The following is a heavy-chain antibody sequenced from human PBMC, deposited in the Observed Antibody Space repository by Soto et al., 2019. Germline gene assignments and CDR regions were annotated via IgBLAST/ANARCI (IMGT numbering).Heavy chain of an antibody. CDR3: ARENANNWFDP. CDR1: GYTSTSYG. V-gene: IGHV1-18*01. Sequence: ASVNVSCKASGYTSTSYGISWVRQAPGQGLEWMGWISAYNGNTNYAQKFQGRVTITRDTSTSTAYMELSSLRSEDTAVYYCARENANNWFDPWGQGTLVTVSS. CDR2: ISAYNGNT. J-gene: IGHJ5*02. D-gene: IGHD2-8*01.